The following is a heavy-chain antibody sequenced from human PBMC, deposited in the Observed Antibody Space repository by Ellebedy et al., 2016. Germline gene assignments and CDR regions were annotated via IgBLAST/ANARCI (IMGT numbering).Heavy chain of an antibody. CDR2: ISSSGGII. D-gene: IGHD2-15*01. V-gene: IGHV3-48*01. CDR1: GFTFSNYS. J-gene: IGHJ3*01. CDR3: ARDRSCNGGSCPFAFDV. Sequence: GGSLRLSCAASGFTFSNYSMNWVRQAPGKGLEWVSYISSSGGIIYYADSLKGRFTISRDNSKNTLYLQMNSLRVDDTALYYCARDRSCNGGSCPFAFDVWGQGTQVTVSS.